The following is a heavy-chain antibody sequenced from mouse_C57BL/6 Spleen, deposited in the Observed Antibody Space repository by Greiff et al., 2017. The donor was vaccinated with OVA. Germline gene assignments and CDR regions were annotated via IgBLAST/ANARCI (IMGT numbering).Heavy chain of an antibody. J-gene: IGHJ2*01. V-gene: IGHV1-82*01. CDR2: IYPGDGDT. D-gene: IGHD1-1*01. CDR3: ARSITPYYFDY. Sequence: QVQLKQSGPELVKPGASVKISCKASGYAFSSSWMNWVKQRPGKGLEWIGRIYPGDGDTNYNGKFKGKATLTADKSSSTAYMQLSSLTSEDSAVYFCARSITPYYFDYWGQGTTLTVSS. CDR1: GYAFSSSW.